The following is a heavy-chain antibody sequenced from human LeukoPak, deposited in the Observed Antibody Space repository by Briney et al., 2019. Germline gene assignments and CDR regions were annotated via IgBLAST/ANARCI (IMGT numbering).Heavy chain of an antibody. D-gene: IGHD2-15*01. J-gene: IGHJ4*02. CDR1: GFTFSSYG. Sequence: GGSLRLSCAASGFTFSSYGMHWVRQAPGKGLEWVALIWYDGNNKYYADSVKGRFTISRDNSRNTLYLQLNSLRAEDTAVYYCARQHCSGGDCYFFDWGQGTLVTVSS. CDR3: ARQHCSGGDCYFFD. CDR2: IWYDGNNK. V-gene: IGHV3-33*01.